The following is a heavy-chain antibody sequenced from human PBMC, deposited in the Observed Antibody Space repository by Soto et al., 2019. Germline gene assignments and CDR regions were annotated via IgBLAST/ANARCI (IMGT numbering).Heavy chain of an antibody. J-gene: IGHJ4*02. CDR2: INAGNGHT. Sequence: QVQLVQSGTEVKKPGASVKLSCKASGYTFTNYAIHWVRQAPGQRLEWMVWINAGNGHTKYSQKFQGRVTVTRDTSATTAYIELSSLTSEDTAVYYCARGRWTQTTADYDLDFWGQGTLVTVSS. CDR1: GYTFTNYA. D-gene: IGHD3-22*01. CDR3: ARGRWTQTTADYDLDF. V-gene: IGHV1-3*01.